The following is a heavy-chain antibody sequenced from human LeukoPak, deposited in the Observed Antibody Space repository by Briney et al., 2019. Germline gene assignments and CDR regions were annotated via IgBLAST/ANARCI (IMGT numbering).Heavy chain of an antibody. D-gene: IGHD3-10*01. Sequence: PGGSLRLSCAASGFTFSSYAMHWVRQAPGKGLEWVAVISYDGSNKYYADSVKGRFTISRDNSKNTLYLQMNSLRAEDTAVYYCARDPLRFGELSGYFDYWGQGTLVTVSS. V-gene: IGHV3-30*04. CDR3: ARDPLRFGELSGYFDY. J-gene: IGHJ4*02. CDR2: ISYDGSNK. CDR1: GFTFSSYA.